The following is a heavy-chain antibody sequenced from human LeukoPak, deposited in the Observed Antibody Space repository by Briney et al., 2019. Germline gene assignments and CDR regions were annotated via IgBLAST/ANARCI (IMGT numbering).Heavy chain of an antibody. CDR2: ISGSGTIK. Sequence: PGGSLRLSCAASGFTFSSYAMSWVRQAPGKGLECVSVISGSGTIKNYADSVKGRFTISRDNSKNTLYLQMNSLRAEDTAVYYCARRDYWGQGTLVTVSS. J-gene: IGHJ4*02. V-gene: IGHV3-23*01. D-gene: IGHD5-24*01. CDR1: GFTFSSYA. CDR3: ARRDY.